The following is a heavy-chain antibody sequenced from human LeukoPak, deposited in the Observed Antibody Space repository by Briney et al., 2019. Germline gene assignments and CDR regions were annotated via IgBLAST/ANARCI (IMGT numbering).Heavy chain of an antibody. CDR1: GGSFSSYY. J-gene: IGHJ4*02. V-gene: IGHV4-59*12. CDR2: IYYSGST. CDR3: ASVVIVGATMSYFDY. D-gene: IGHD1-26*01. Sequence: LSLTCAVYGGSFSSYYWSWIRQPPGKWLEWIGYIYYSGSTNYNPSLKSRVTISVDKSKNQFSLELSSVTAADTAVYYCASVVIVGATMSYFDYWGQGTLVTVSS.